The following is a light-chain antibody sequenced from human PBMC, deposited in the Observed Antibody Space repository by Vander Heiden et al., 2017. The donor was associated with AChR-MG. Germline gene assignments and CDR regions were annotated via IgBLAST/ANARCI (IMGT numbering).Light chain of an antibody. Sequence: SHELTQPPSVSVPPGQTASINCSGDTLGDKYVCWYQQKSGQSPLLVIYQDTKRPSGIPERFSGSNSGNTATLTISGTQATDEADYYCQAWDRNSEEVFGGGTKLTVL. CDR3: QAWDRNSEEV. CDR1: TLGDKY. J-gene: IGLJ3*02. V-gene: IGLV3-1*01. CDR2: QDT.